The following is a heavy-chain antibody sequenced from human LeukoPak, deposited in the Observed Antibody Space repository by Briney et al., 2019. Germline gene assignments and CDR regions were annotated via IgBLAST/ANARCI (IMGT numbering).Heavy chain of an antibody. CDR3: ARDSDGDYTPLNFDY. V-gene: IGHV3-23*01. CDR1: GYTFSSHG. J-gene: IGHJ4*02. CDR2: INGAGTNT. Sequence: HPGGSLRLSCAASGYTFSSHGLTWVRQAPGKGLEWVSTINGAGTNTYYAETVKGRFTISRDNSKNTLYLQMRSLRAEDTAVYYCARDSDGDYTPLNFDYWGQGTLVTVSS. D-gene: IGHD4-17*01.